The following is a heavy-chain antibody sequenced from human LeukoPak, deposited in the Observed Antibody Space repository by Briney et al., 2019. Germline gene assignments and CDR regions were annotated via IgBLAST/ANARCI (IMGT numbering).Heavy chain of an antibody. CDR2: ISSSSSTI. CDR3: ARGDGYYFDY. J-gene: IGHJ4*02. Sequence: GGSLRLSCAASGFTFSSYSMNWVRQAPGKGLEWVSYISSSSSTIYYADSVKGRFTISRDNAKNSLYLQMNSLRAEDTAVYYCARGDGYYFDYWGQGTLVTVSS. V-gene: IGHV3-48*01. D-gene: IGHD2-2*03. CDR1: GFTFSSYS.